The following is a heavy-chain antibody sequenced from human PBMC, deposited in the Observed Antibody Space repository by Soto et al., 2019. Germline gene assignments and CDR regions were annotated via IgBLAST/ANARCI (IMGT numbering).Heavy chain of an antibody. CDR1: GFTFSTYW. CDR3: ATAISSPFSNFDY. V-gene: IGHV3-7*01. Sequence: EVQLVQSGGDLVQPGGSLRLSWVASGFTFSTYWMTWVRQAPGMGLEWVAGIKEDGSEEVYVDSVKGRFSISRDNAKTSLYLQLNSPRAEDTAVYYCATAISSPFSNFDYWGQGSLVTVSS. J-gene: IGHJ4*02. CDR2: IKEDGSEE. D-gene: IGHD2-2*01.